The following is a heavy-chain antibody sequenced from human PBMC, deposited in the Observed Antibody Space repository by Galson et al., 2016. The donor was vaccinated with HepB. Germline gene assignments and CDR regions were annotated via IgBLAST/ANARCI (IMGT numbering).Heavy chain of an antibody. Sequence: SLRLSCAASGFIFSSHAMSWVRQAPGKGLEWVACISGRGGMTYYAASVKGRFTISRDNSGNMLYLQMNSLTVADTAVYYCAKVADIVEEPTAGDFDYWGQGTLVTVSS. CDR3: AKVADIVEEPTAGDFDY. D-gene: IGHD2-2*01. CDR2: ISGRGGMT. V-gene: IGHV3-23*01. J-gene: IGHJ4*02. CDR1: GFIFSSHA.